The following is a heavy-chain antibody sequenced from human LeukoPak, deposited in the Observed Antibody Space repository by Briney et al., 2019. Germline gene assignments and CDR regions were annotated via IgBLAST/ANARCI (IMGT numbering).Heavy chain of an antibody. D-gene: IGHD5-12*01. CDR1: GAAINSGSYY. Sequence: PSETLSLTCAVSGAAINSGSYYWTWIRQPAGEGLEWIGRILTTGSANYNPSLKSRVSISLDTSKKQFSLNLTSVTAADTAVYFCARELVAPRPHNDYYFYMDVWGKGTTVTVSS. CDR3: ARELVAPRPHNDYYFYMDV. CDR2: ILTTGSA. J-gene: IGHJ6*03. V-gene: IGHV4-61*02.